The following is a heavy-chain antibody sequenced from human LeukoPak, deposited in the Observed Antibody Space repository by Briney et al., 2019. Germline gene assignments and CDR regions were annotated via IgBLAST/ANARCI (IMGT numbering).Heavy chain of an antibody. Sequence: ASVKVSCKASGYTFTSYDINWVRQATGQGLEWMGWMNPNSGNTGYAQKFQGRVTITRNTSISTAYMELSSLRSEDTAVYYCARGRYYDSSGSIVFDYWAREPWSPSPQ. V-gene: IGHV1-8*03. CDR1: GYTFTSYD. CDR2: MNPNSGNT. D-gene: IGHD3-22*01. CDR3: ARGRYYDSSGSIVFDY. J-gene: IGHJ4*02.